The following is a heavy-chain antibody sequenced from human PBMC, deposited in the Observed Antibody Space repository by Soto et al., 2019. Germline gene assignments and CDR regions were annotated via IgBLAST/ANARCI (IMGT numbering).Heavy chain of an antibody. D-gene: IGHD5-18*01. J-gene: IGHJ6*02. CDR3: AILGGYSYGFYYYGMDV. Sequence: GEYLKLSCKGSGYSFTSYWISWVRQMPGKGLARMGRIDPSDSYTNYSPSFQGHVTISADKSISTAYLQWSSLKASDTAMYYCAILGGYSYGFYYYGMDVWGQGTTVTVSS. CDR1: GYSFTSYW. CDR2: IDPSDSYT. V-gene: IGHV5-10-1*01.